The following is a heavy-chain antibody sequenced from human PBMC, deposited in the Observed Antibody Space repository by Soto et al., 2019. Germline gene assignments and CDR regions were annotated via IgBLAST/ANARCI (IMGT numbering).Heavy chain of an antibody. CDR3: ARDPSNTSGNRVWFDT. Sequence: ASVKVSCKTSGYTFTTHAISCVLQAPLQWLDWMGWISTYNGDTKSPEKFRGRVTMTRDTSTSTAYMDLRSLRSDDTAIYYCARDPSNTSGNRVWFDTWGQGTLVTVSS. V-gene: IGHV1-18*04. D-gene: IGHD6-19*01. J-gene: IGHJ5*02. CDR1: GYTFTTHA. CDR2: ISTYNGDT.